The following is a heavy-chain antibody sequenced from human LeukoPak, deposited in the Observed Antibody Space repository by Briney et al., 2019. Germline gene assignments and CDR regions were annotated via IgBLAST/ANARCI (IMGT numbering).Heavy chain of an antibody. CDR1: GGTFSSYA. J-gene: IGHJ2*01. D-gene: IGHD2-2*01. CDR3: ARDHCSSTSCFDWYFDL. V-gene: IGHV1-69*13. Sequence: ASVKVSCKASGGTFSSYAISWVRQAPGQGLEWMGGIIPIFGTANYAQKFQGRVTITADESTSTAYMELSSLRSEDTAVYYCARDHCSSTSCFDWYFDLWGRGTLVTVSS. CDR2: IIPIFGTA.